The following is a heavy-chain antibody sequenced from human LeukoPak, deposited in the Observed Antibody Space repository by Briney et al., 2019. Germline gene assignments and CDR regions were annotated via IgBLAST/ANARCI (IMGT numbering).Heavy chain of an antibody. CDR1: GGSFSGYY. J-gene: IGHJ4*02. Sequence: SETLSLTCAVYGGSFSGYYWSWIRQPPGKGLEWIGEINHSGSTNYNPSLKSRVTISLDTSKNQFSLKLSSVTAADTAVYYCARVTGYMIEDYFDYWGQGTLVTVSS. V-gene: IGHV4-34*01. D-gene: IGHD3-22*01. CDR3: ARVTGYMIEDYFDY. CDR2: INHSGST.